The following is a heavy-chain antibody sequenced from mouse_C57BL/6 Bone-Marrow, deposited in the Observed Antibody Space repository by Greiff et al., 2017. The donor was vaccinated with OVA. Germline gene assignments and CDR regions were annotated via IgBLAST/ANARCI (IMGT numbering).Heavy chain of an antibody. CDR3: ARSAPITTVVPRFAY. V-gene: IGHV1-81*01. CDR1: GYTFTSYG. CDR2: IYPRSGNT. J-gene: IGHJ3*01. Sequence: QVQLQQSGAELARPGASVKLSCKASGYTFTSYGISWVKQRTGQGLEWIGEIYPRSGNTYYNEKFKGKATLTADKSSSTAYMELRSLTSEDSAVYFCARSAPITTVVPRFAYWGQGTLVTVSA. D-gene: IGHD1-1*01.